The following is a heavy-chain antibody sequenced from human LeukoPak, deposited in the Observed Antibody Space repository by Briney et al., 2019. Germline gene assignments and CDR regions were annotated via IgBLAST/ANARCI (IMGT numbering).Heavy chain of an antibody. Sequence: PGGSLRLSCAASGFTLSSYWMQGVRHARGKGGVWVSRVNSDGSSTTYADSVKGRFTISRDNAKNTLYLQMNSLRAEDTAVYYCARGSTQYSSGWYGLDYWGQGTLVTVSS. CDR1: GFTLSSYW. D-gene: IGHD6-19*01. J-gene: IGHJ4*02. V-gene: IGHV3-74*01. CDR2: VNSDGSST. CDR3: ARGSTQYSSGWYGLDY.